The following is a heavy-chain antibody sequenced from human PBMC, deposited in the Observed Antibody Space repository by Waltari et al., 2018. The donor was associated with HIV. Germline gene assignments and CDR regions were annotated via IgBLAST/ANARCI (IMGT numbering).Heavy chain of an antibody. V-gene: IGHV3-7*01. D-gene: IGHD1-26*01. Sequence: EVKLVESGGGLVQPGGYVRLSCAASGFSFSSRWMTWVSQASGKGLEWVANIKQDGTEENYMDSVSGRFTISRDTTKNSVFLQMNSLRDEDTAIYYCARVQDEGLGPNDAFDFWGQGTMVTVSS. CDR1: GFSFSSRW. J-gene: IGHJ3*01. CDR2: IKQDGTEE. CDR3: ARVQDEGLGPNDAFDF.